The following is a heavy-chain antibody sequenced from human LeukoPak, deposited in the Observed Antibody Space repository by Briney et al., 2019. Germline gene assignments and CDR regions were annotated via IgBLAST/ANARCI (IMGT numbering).Heavy chain of an antibody. CDR2: ISYDGSNK. D-gene: IGHD6-19*01. Sequence: GGSLRLSCAASGFTFSSYAMHWVRQAPGKGLEWVAVISYDGSNKYYADSVKGRFTISRDNSKNTLYLQMNSLRAEDTAVYYCTSSSGWYNWFDPWGQGTLVTVSS. CDR3: TSSSGWYNWFDP. V-gene: IGHV3-30*14. J-gene: IGHJ5*02. CDR1: GFTFSSYA.